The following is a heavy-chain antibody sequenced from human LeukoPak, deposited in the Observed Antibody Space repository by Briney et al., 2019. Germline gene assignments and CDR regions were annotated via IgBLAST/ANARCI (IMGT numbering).Heavy chain of an antibody. D-gene: IGHD3-9*01. Sequence: GGSLRLSCAASGFXFSSYSINWVRQAPGKGLEWVSSISSSSSYIYYADSVKGRFTISRDNAKNSLYLQMNSLRAEDTAVYYCARDYDILTGYSQALFYYGMDVWGQGTTVTVSS. CDR1: GFXFSSYS. J-gene: IGHJ6*02. CDR2: ISSSSSYI. V-gene: IGHV3-21*01. CDR3: ARDYDILTGYSQALFYYGMDV.